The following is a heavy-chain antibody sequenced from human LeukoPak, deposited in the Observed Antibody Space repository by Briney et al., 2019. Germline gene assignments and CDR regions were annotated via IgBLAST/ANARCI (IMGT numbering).Heavy chain of an antibody. D-gene: IGHD3-10*01. CDR1: GYTFTGYY. CDR3: ARLSSYGSANWFDP. V-gene: IGHV1-2*02. Sequence: ASVKVSCKASGYTFTGYYMHWVRQAPGQGLEWMGWINPNSGGTNYAQKFQGRVTTTRDTSISTAYMELSRLRSDDTAVYYCARLSSYGSANWFDPWGQGTLVTVSS. J-gene: IGHJ5*02. CDR2: INPNSGGT.